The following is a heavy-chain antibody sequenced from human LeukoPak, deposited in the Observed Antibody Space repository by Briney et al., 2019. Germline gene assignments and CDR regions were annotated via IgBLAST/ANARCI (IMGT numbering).Heavy chain of an antibody. CDR3: ARDRIAVTGRKYYYYMDV. CDR2: IIPIFGTA. Sequence: SVKVSCKASGGTFSNYAISWVRQAPGQGLEWMGGIIPIFGTANYAQKFRGRVTITADKSTRTDYMELSSLRSEDTAMYYCARDRIAVTGRKYYYYMDVWGKGTTVTVSS. V-gene: IGHV1-69*06. CDR1: GGTFSNYA. D-gene: IGHD6-19*01. J-gene: IGHJ6*03.